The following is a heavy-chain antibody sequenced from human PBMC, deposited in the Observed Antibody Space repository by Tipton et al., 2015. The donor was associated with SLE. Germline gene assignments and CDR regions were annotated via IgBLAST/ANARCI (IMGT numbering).Heavy chain of an antibody. Sequence: RLSCVASGFTFGDYVMSWVRQAPGKGLEWVGFIRSKAYDGTTEYAASVKGRFTISRDDSKSIAYLQMNSLKTEDTAVYYCSSSYDFWSSPLEGGFDIWGQGTMVTVSS. CDR3: SSSYDFWSSPLEGGFDI. D-gene: IGHD3-3*01. CDR2: IRSKAYDGTT. V-gene: IGHV3-49*04. CDR1: GFTFGDYV. J-gene: IGHJ3*02.